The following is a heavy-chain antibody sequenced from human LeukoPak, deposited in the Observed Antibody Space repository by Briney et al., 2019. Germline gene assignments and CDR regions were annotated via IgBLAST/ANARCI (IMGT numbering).Heavy chain of an antibody. CDR1: GFTVSSFE. CDR3: AARPYCTTATCPKTNWFDP. Sequence: PGGSLRLSCEASGFTVSSFEINWVRQAPGKGLEWVSYISSSGGTMDYADSVKGRFTISRDNSKNTLYLQMSSLRADDTAVYYCAARPYCTTATCPKTNWFDPWGQGTLVTVSS. CDR2: ISSSGGTM. V-gene: IGHV3-48*03. D-gene: IGHD2-8*01. J-gene: IGHJ5*02.